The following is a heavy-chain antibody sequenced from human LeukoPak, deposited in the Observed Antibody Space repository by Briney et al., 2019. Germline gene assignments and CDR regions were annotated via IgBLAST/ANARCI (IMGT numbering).Heavy chain of an antibody. Sequence: GGSLRLSCAASGFTFSNFAMSWVRQAPGKGLEWVSAITNSGISTYYANSVKGRFTTSRDNSKNMLYLQMNSLRAEDTAVYYCAKDRPGLVIRYYFDYWGQGTLVTVSS. D-gene: IGHD3/OR15-3a*01. CDR3: AKDRPGLVIRYYFDY. J-gene: IGHJ4*02. CDR1: GFTFSNFA. V-gene: IGHV3-23*01. CDR2: ITNSGIST.